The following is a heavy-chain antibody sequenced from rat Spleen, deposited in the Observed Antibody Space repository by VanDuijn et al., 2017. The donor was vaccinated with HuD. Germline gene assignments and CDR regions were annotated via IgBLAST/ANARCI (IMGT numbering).Heavy chain of an antibody. V-gene: IGHV5-25*01. D-gene: IGHD1-9*01. CDR3: ARRHYGYTDYFDY. J-gene: IGHJ2*01. CDR1: GFTFSDYA. CDR2: ISTGGGNT. Sequence: EVKLVESGGGLVQPGRSLKLSCAASGFTFSDYAMAWVRQAPKKGLEWVASISTGGGNTYYRDSVKGRFTISRDNAKSTLSLQMDSLRSEDTATYYCARRHYGYTDYFDYWGQGVMVTVSS.